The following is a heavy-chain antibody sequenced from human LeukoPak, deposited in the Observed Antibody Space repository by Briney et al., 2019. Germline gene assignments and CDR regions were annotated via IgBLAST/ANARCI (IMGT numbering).Heavy chain of an antibody. J-gene: IGHJ4*02. CDR3: AKLVGLWFGELMFDY. V-gene: IGHV3-53*01. D-gene: IGHD3-10*01. CDR1: GFTVSSNY. Sequence: QTGGSLRLSCAASGFTVSSNYMSWVRQAPGKGLEWVSVIYSGGSTYYADSVKGRFTISRDNSKNTLYLQMNSLRAEDTAVYYCAKLVGLWFGELMFDYWGQGTLVTVSS. CDR2: IYSGGST.